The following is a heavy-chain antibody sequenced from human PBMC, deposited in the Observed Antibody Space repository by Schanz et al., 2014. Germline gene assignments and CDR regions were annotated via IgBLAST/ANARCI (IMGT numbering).Heavy chain of an antibody. Sequence: VQLVDSGGGLVKPGGSLRLSCAASGFTFSNYWMHWVRQAPGKGLVWVSRINGDGSRTAYADSVKGRFTISRDNAKNTLYLQMNSLRAEDTAVYCCAKSDAFDIWGQGTLVTVSS. CDR3: AKSDAFDI. V-gene: IGHV3-74*02. CDR2: INGDGSRT. CDR1: GFTFSNYW. J-gene: IGHJ3*02.